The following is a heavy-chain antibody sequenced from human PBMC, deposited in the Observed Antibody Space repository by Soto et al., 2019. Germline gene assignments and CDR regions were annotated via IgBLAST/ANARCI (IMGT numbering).Heavy chain of an antibody. Sequence: GASVKVSCKASGYTFATNGITWVRQAPGQGLEWMGWISAYNGNTNYAQKLQGRVTMTTDTSTTTAYMELRSLTSDDMAVYYCARDEERVTMVRGATNYYMDLWGKGTTVSVSS. CDR3: ARDEERVTMVRGATNYYMDL. CDR2: ISAYNGNT. J-gene: IGHJ6*03. V-gene: IGHV1-18*03. CDR1: GYTFATNG. D-gene: IGHD3-10*01.